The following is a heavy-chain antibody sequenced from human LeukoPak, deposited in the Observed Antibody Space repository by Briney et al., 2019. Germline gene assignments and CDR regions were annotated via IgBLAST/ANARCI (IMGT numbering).Heavy chain of an antibody. D-gene: IGHD6-19*01. V-gene: IGHV3-23*01. CDR2: ISDSGGHT. CDR1: GFTFRSYG. CDR3: AKSGGWYYFDY. J-gene: IGHJ4*02. Sequence: GTLRLSCAASGFTFRSYGMSWVRQAPGKGLEWVSSISDSGGHTYYADSVKGRFTISRDNSKNTLYLQMSSLRAEDTAVYYCAKSGGWYYFDYWGQGILVTVSS.